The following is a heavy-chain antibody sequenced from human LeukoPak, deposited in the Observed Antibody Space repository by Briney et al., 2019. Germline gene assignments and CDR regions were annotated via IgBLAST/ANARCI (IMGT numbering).Heavy chain of an antibody. J-gene: IGHJ4*02. V-gene: IGHV5-51*01. CDR3: ASSTTRECGSLSCRTTY. D-gene: IGHD2-2*01. CDR2: IYPGDSDT. Sequence: GESLKICSKGSGYSFTTYWICCVRQMPGKGLEWMGIIYPGDSDTRYSPSFQGQVTISVDKSVSAAYLQWSSLKASDTAMYYCASSTTRECGSLSCRTTYWGQGTLVTVSS. CDR1: GYSFTTYW.